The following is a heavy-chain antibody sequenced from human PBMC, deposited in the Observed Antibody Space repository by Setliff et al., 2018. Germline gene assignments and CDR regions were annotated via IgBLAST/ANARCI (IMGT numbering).Heavy chain of an antibody. Sequence: SGPTLVNPTQTLTLTCTFSGFSLSTSGVGVGWIRQPPGKALDWLALIYWNDDKRYSPSLKSRLTITKDTSENQVVLAMTNMDPVDTATYYCAHTKQQQWLVPFFFDFWGQGTPVTVSS. J-gene: IGHJ4*02. D-gene: IGHD6-19*01. V-gene: IGHV2-5*01. CDR3: AHTKQQQWLVPFFFDF. CDR2: IYWNDDK. CDR1: GFSLSTSGVG.